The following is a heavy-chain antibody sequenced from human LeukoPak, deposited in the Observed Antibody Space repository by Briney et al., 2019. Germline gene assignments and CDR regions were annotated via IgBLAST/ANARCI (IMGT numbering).Heavy chain of an antibody. CDR3: TRDPRRLDY. CDR2: ISYDGSNK. CDR1: GFTFGSYA. V-gene: IGHV3-30*04. J-gene: IGHJ4*02. Sequence: GGSLRLSCAASGFTFGSYAMHWVRQAPGKGLEWVAVISYDGSNKYYADSVKGRFTISRDNAKNSLYLQMNSLRAEDTAVYYCTRDPRRLDYWGQGTLVTVSS.